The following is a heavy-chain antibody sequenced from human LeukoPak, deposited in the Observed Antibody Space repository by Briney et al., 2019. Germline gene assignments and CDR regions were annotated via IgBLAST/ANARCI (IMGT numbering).Heavy chain of an antibody. D-gene: IGHD3-3*01. V-gene: IGHV1-69*13. Sequence: ASVKVSCKASGGTFGSYAITWVRQAPGQGLEWMGEIFPIYGSANYAQKFQGRVTITADESTSTAYMELSSLRSEDTAVYYCARDTGTISVDVWGKGTTVTVSS. J-gene: IGHJ6*04. CDR3: ARDTGTISVDV. CDR1: GGTFGSYA. CDR2: IFPIYGSA.